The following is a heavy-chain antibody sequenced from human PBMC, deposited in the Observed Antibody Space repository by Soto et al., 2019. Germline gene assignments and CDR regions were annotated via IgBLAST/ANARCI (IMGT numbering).Heavy chain of an antibody. D-gene: IGHD2-2*01. CDR1: GFTFSSYA. J-gene: IGHJ5*02. V-gene: IGHV3-23*01. Sequence: EVQLLESGGGLVQPGGSLRLSCAASGFTFSSYAMSWVRQAPGKGLEWVSAISGSDGSTYYADSVKGRFTITRDNSKNTLYLQMNSLRAKDTAVYYCLVPAAILSLDPWGQGTLVTVSS. CDR2: ISGSDGST. CDR3: LVPAAILSLDP.